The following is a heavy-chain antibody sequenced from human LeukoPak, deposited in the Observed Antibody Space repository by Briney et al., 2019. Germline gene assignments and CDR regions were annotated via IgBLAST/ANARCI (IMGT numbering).Heavy chain of an antibody. CDR1: GFAFSSYW. CDR2: IDTDGSNT. J-gene: IGHJ4*02. CDR3: ARAMLDSSGRDY. Sequence: GGSLRLSCAASGFAFSSYWMHWVRQAPGKGLVWVSRIDTDGSNTGYADSVKGRFTISRDNAKNTVYLQINSLRAEDTALYYCARAMLDSSGRDYWGQGTLVTVSS. D-gene: IGHD3-22*01. V-gene: IGHV3-74*01.